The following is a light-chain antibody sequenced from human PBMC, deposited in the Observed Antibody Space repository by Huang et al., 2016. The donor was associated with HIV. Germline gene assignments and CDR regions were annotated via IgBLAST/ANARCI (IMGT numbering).Light chain of an antibody. CDR2: WAS. V-gene: IGKV4-1*01. CDR1: QSLLSSSTNKNY. J-gene: IGKJ1*01. Sequence: DILLTQSPDSLAVSLGETATLTCRSSQSLLSSSTNKNYFAWFQQRPGQAPKLLVFWASSREAGIPDRFTGGGSGTQFALTISNVKTEDVAIYYCQQYYKSPQTFGPGTRVEI. CDR3: QQYYKSPQT.